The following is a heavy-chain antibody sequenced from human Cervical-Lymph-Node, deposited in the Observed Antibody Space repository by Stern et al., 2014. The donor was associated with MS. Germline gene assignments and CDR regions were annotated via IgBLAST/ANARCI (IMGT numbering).Heavy chain of an antibody. CDR3: ARDSPIRGVIISPDY. Sequence: VQLVESGAEVKKPGASVKVSCKAFGYSFTSYGISWVRQAPGQGLEWMGWVSAYNGSTNFAQKFQGRVTMTTDTSTSTAYMELRSLRSDDTAVYYCARDSPIRGVIISPDYWGQGTLVTVSS. CDR1: GYSFTSYG. J-gene: IGHJ4*02. CDR2: VSAYNGST. V-gene: IGHV1-18*01. D-gene: IGHD3-10*01.